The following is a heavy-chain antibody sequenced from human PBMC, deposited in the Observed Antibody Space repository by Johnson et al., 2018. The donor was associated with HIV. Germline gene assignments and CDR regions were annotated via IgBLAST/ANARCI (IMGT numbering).Heavy chain of an antibody. D-gene: IGHD1-26*01. CDR1: GFTFSDNY. Sequence: QEQLVESGGGLVKPGGSLRLSCVASGFTFSDNYMSWIRQAPGKGLEWVSYISTSGSNIYYADSVKGRFTISRDNAKNSLYLQMNSLRAQDTAVYYCAKNNEVWGLLPVDAFDVWGQGTSITVSS. CDR2: ISTSGSNI. J-gene: IGHJ3*01. CDR3: AKNNEVWGLLPVDAFDV. V-gene: IGHV3-11*04.